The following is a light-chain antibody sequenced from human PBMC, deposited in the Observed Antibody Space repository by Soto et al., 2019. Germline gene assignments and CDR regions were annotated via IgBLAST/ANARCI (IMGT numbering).Light chain of an antibody. CDR1: QSVSSN. J-gene: IGKJ1*01. CDR3: QQYNSYWT. V-gene: IGKV3-15*01. Sequence: IVMTQSPATLSVSPGERATLSCRASQSVSSNLAWYQQKPGQAPRLLIYGASTRATGIPARFSGSGSGTEFTLTISSLQSEDFAVYYCQQYNSYWTFGQGTKVDIK. CDR2: GAS.